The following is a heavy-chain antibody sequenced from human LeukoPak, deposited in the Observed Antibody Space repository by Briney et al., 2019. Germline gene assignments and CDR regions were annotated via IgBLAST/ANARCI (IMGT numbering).Heavy chain of an antibody. D-gene: IGHD2-2*01. V-gene: IGHV3-23*01. J-gene: IGHJ4*02. CDR2: ISGSGGST. Sequence: PGGSLRLSCAASGFTFSSYAMSRVRQAPGKGLKWGSAISGSGGSTYYADSVKGRFTISRDNSKNTLYLQMNSLRAEDTAVYYCAKDHQGPGPTYYFDYWGQGTLVTVSS. CDR1: GFTFSSYA. CDR3: AKDHQGPGPTYYFDY.